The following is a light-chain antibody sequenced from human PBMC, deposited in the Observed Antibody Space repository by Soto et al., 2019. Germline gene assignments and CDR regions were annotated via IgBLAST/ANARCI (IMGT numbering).Light chain of an antibody. CDR1: QDVRTY. Sequence: TQSPSSLSASVGDRVTITCQASQDVRTYLSWYQQKPGQAPRLLIYDALKRATGTPDRFSGSGSGTDFTLTISRLEPEDVAVYYCQQRSNWPPITFGPGTKVDLK. CDR2: DAL. CDR3: QQRSNWPPIT. V-gene: IGKV3-11*01. J-gene: IGKJ3*01.